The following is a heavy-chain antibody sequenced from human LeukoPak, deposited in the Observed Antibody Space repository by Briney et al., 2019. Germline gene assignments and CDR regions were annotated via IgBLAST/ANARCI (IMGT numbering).Heavy chain of an antibody. J-gene: IGHJ4*02. CDR2: IRGKAYAWST. CDR1: GFTFGDYG. Sequence: GGSLRLSCRTSGFTFGDYGMSWVRQAPGKGLEWVGFIRGKAYAWSTEYAASVKGRFTISRDESKSIAYLQMNSLKTEDTALYHCTRDRRLEDIVVIPAAHSDYWGQGTLVTVSS. CDR3: TRDRRLEDIVVIPAAHSDY. V-gene: IGHV3-49*04. D-gene: IGHD2-2*01.